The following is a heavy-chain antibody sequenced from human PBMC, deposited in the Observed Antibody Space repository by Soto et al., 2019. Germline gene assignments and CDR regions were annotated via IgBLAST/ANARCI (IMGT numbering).Heavy chain of an antibody. CDR1: GFTFSNYW. V-gene: IGHV3-7*03. CDR3: VKYDGDYSFDY. CDR2: INQGGSEK. Sequence: EVQLVESGGGLVQPGGSLRLSCAASGFTFSNYWMSWVRQAPGKGLEWVAKINQGGSEKWSADSVKGRFTISRDNAKNSLYLQLNSLGAEDTAVYYCVKYDGDYSFDYWGQGTLVTVSS. D-gene: IGHD4-17*01. J-gene: IGHJ4*02.